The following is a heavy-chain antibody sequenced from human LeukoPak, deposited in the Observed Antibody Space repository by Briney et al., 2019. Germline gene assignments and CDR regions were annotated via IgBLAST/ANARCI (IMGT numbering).Heavy chain of an antibody. CDR1: GFTFNSYS. J-gene: IGHJ4*02. CDR3: SKKSPTDATVSNYLGN. Sequence: GGSLRLSCAASGFTFNSYSMNWVRQAPGKGLEWVSGISGSGSSTYYADSVKGRFTISRDNSKNTAYLEMSSLRGEDTAVYYCSKKSPTDATVSNYLGNWGQGTLVTVSS. V-gene: IGHV3-23*01. D-gene: IGHD2-15*01. CDR2: ISGSGSST.